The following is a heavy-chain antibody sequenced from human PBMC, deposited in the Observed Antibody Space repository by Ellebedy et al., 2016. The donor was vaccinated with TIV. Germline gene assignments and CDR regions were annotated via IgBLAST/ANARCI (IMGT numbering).Heavy chain of an antibody. CDR1: GGSISSGDYY. CDR3: ARERSDIVLTMHLDH. V-gene: IGHV4-30-4*01. J-gene: IGHJ4*02. D-gene: IGHD5-12*01. CDR2: MYYNGNT. Sequence: SETLSLTCSVSGGSISSGDYYWSWIRQPPGKGLEWIGYMYYNGNTHYNPSLKSRVTMSVDTSKNQFSLKLSSVTAADTAVYYCARERSDIVLTMHLDHWGQGSLVTVSS.